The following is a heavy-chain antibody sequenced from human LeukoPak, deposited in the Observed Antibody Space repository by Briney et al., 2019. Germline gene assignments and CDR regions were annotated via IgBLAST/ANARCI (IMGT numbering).Heavy chain of an antibody. CDR1: LFIFDEFD. CDR3: ARGRFNYDSTGYSSFYY. Sequence: GGSLRLSCEASLFIFDEFDMSWVRHAPGKGRDWVAIIKQDSSATAYVDSVKGRFTISRDNAKNSLYLQMNSLRAEDTAVYYCARGRFNYDSTGYSSFYYWGQGTLVTVSS. J-gene: IGHJ4*02. V-gene: IGHV3-7*01. D-gene: IGHD3-22*01. CDR2: IKQDSSAT.